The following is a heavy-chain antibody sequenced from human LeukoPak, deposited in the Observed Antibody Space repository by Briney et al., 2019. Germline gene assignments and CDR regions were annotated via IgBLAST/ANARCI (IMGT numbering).Heavy chain of an antibody. CDR3: ARGLPDDFWSGYYYGSGSPFDY. CDR1: GYTFTSYG. J-gene: IGHJ4*02. V-gene: IGHV1-18*01. CDR2: ISAYNGNT. D-gene: IGHD3-3*01. Sequence: ASVKVSCKASGYTFTSYGISWVGQAPGQGLEWMGWISAYNGNTNYAQKPQGRVTMTTDTSTSTAYMELRSLRSDDTAVYYCARGLPDDFWSGYYYGSGSPFDYWGQGTLVTVSS.